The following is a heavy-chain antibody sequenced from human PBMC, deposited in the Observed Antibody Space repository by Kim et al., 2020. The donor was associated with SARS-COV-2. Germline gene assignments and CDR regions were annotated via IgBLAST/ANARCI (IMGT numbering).Heavy chain of an antibody. J-gene: IGHJ4*02. CDR3: ARDDGEYYYGSGSYLEY. D-gene: IGHD3-10*01. V-gene: IGHV1-69*01. Sequence: FQGRVTITADESTSTAYMELSSLRSEDTAVYYCARDDGEYYYGSGSYLEYWGQGTLVTVSS.